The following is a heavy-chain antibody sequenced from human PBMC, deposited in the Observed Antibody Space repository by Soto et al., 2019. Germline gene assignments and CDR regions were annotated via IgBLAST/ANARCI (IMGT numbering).Heavy chain of an antibody. CDR3: ARDGYGDYPLDY. CDR2: ISTHNDNT. D-gene: IGHD4-17*01. Sequence: QVQLVQSGAEVKKPGASVKVSCKSSGYTFSNYGISWVRLAPGQGLEWMGWISTHNDNTHYAQKFQGRVTVTTDTSTSTAYMELRILTSDDTAVYVCARDGYGDYPLDYWGQGTPVTVAS. V-gene: IGHV1-18*04. CDR1: GYTFSNYG. J-gene: IGHJ4*02.